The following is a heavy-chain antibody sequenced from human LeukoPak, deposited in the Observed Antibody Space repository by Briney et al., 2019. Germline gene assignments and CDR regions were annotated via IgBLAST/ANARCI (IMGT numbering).Heavy chain of an antibody. D-gene: IGHD3-10*01. Sequence: GGSLRLSCAASGFTFSSYAMSWVRQAPGKGLEWVSSISSSSSYIYYADSVKGRFTISRDNAKNSLYLQMNSLRAEDTAVYYCAREVLWFGELKGDTDYWGQGTLVTVSS. CDR1: GFTFSSYA. CDR2: ISSSSSYI. J-gene: IGHJ4*02. CDR3: AREVLWFGELKGDTDY. V-gene: IGHV3-21*01.